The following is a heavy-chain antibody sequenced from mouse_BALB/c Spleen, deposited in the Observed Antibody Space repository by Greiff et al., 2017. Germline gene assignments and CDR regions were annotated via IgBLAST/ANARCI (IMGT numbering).Heavy chain of an antibody. Sequence: EVKVVESGGGLVKPGGSLKLSCAASGFTFSSYAMSWVRQTPEKRLEWVASISSGGSTYYPDSVKGRFTISRDNARNILYLQMSSLRSEDTAMYYCARRVHYYFDYWGQGTTLTVSS. CDR3: ARRVHYYFDY. V-gene: IGHV5-6-5*01. D-gene: IGHD5-1*01. CDR1: GFTFSSYA. J-gene: IGHJ2*01. CDR2: ISSGGST.